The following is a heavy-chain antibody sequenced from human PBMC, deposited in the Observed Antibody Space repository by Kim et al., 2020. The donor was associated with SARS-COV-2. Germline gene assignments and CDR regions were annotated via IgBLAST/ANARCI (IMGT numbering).Heavy chain of an antibody. D-gene: IGHD3-10*01. J-gene: IGHJ6*02. CDR1: KFTFSGFS. CDR3: ARGENFRDSHCYYYGMDV. CDR2: ISGSSETT. Sequence: GGSLRLSCAASKFTFSGFSMNWVRQAPGKGLEWVAYISGSSETTYYAASVKGRFTISRDNGKNSVYLQMNGLRADDMAVYYCARGENFRDSHCYYYGMDVWGQGTTVTVSS. V-gene: IGHV3-48*01.